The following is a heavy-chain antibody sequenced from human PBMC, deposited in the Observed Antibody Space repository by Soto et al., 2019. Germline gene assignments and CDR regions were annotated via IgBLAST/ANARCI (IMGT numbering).Heavy chain of an antibody. V-gene: IGHV3-21*01. CDR3: GRAITGMRAHDAFDI. Sequence: GGSLRLSCAASGFTFSSYSMNWVRQAPGKGLEWVSSISSSSSYIYYADSVKGRFTISRDNAKNSLYLQMNSLRAEDKAVYYCGRAITGMRAHDAFDIWGQGTMVTVAS. CDR1: GFTFSSYS. CDR2: ISSSSSYI. D-gene: IGHD1-20*01. J-gene: IGHJ3*02.